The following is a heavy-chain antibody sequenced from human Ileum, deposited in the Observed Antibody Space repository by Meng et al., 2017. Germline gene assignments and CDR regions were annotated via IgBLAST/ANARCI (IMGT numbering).Heavy chain of an antibody. D-gene: IGHD6-19*01. J-gene: IGHJ3*01. V-gene: IGHV3-66*02. CDR2: IYTAGDT. CDR3: TRVIPYSTGWKPFDV. Sequence: GGSLRLSCAASGFTVSSDYMTWVRQAPGRGLEWLSVIYTAGDTFYADSVKGRFTISRDNSKNTLYLQMNSLRAEDTAVYYCTRVIPYSTGWKPFDVWGQGTKVTVSS. CDR1: GFTVSSDY.